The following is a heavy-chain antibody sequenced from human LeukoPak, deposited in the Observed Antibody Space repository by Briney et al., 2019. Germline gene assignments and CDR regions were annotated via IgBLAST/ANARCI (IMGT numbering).Heavy chain of an antibody. V-gene: IGHV4-34*01. Sequence: SETPSLTCAVYGGSFSGYQWSWIRQPPGKGLEWIGEINQSGSTNYNPSLKSRVTMSVDTSKTQFSLKLNSVTAADTAVYYCARGRSSYLYIAATTKYFVYWGQGTLVTVSS. D-gene: IGHD5-12*01. CDR2: INQSGST. CDR3: ARGRSSYLYIAATTKYFVY. J-gene: IGHJ4*02. CDR1: GGSFSGYQ.